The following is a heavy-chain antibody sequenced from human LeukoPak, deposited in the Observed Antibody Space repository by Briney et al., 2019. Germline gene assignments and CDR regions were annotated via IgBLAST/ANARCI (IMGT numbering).Heavy chain of an antibody. Sequence: GGSLRLYCAASGFTFTDNWMRWDGQAPGKGLEGGANIKRDGSEKYYVASVKGRFTISRDNPKKSVYLQMNSLRAEDTAIYYCARDVSVSGMDVWGQGTTVIVSS. J-gene: IGHJ6*02. CDR3: ARDVSVSGMDV. V-gene: IGHV3-7*01. D-gene: IGHD5/OR15-5a*01. CDR1: GFTFTDNW. CDR2: IKRDGSEK.